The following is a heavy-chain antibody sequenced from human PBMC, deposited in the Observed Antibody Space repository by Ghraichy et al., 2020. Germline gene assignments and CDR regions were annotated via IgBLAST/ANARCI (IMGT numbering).Heavy chain of an antibody. CDR1: GASITSGGYS. Sequence: SETLSLTCAVSGASITSGGYSWSWIRQPPGKGLEWIGHVYYSGRSFSNPSLKSRIPISVDKSKNQLSLNLSSVTAADTAVYHCGRGGHYGDFENWGQGTLVTVSS. D-gene: IGHD4-17*01. J-gene: IGHJ4*02. CDR3: GRGGHYGDFEN. CDR2: VYYSGRS. V-gene: IGHV4-30-4*07.